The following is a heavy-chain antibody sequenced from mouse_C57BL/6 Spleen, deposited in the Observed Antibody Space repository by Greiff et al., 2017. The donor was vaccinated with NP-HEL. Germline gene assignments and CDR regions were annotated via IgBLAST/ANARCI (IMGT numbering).Heavy chain of an antibody. CDR3: AREFYYYGSRLGYLDV. D-gene: IGHD1-1*01. CDR1: GYTFTSYW. V-gene: IGHV1-53*01. CDR2: INPSNGGT. Sequence: QVQLQQPGTELVKPGASVKLSCKASGYTFTSYWMHWVKQRPGQGLEWIGNINPSNGGTNYNEKFKSKATLTVDKSSSTAYMQLSSLTSEDSAVYYCAREFYYYGSRLGYLDVWGTGTTVTVSS. J-gene: IGHJ1*03.